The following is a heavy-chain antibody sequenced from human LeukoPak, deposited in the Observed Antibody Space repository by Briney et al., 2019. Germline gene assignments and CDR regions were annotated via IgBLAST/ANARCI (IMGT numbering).Heavy chain of an antibody. CDR2: IDPTDSYT. CDR1: GYSLTSYW. D-gene: IGHD3-22*01. V-gene: IGHV5-10-1*01. CDR3: ATTADSSGYYYRRGFDY. Sequence: GESLMISCKGSGYSLTSYWITRVRQLPGKGLEWMGKIDPTDSYTNYSPSFQGHVTISADKSISTAYLQWSSLKASDPAMYYCATTADSSGYYYRRGFDYWGQGTLVTVSS. J-gene: IGHJ4*02.